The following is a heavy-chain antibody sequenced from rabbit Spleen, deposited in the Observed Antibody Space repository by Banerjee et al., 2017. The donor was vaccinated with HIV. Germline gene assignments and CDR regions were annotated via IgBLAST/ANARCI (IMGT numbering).Heavy chain of an antibody. CDR2: IHGNSKDI. V-gene: IGHV1S40*01. CDR3: ARGLNGGFNL. Sequence: QSLEESGGGLVKPGTSLTLTCKASRFSFNSGYDMCWVRQAPGKGLEWIARIHGNSKDIAYASWAKGRFTISKTSPTTVTLQMTSLTAADTATYFCARGLNGGFNLWGPGTLVTVS. CDR1: RFSFNSGYD. J-gene: IGHJ4*01. D-gene: IGHD2-1*01.